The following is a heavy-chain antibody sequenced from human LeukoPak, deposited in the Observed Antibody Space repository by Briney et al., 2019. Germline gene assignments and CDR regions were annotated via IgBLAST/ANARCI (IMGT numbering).Heavy chain of an antibody. CDR1: GGSTSSYY. Sequence: PSETLSLTCTVSGGSTSSYYWSWIRQPPGKGLEWIGYIYYSGSTNYNPSLKSRVTISVDTSKNQFSLKLSSVTAADTAVYYCARLKRAAARRAHYYYYMDVWGKGTTVTVSS. D-gene: IGHD6-6*01. CDR3: ARLKRAAARRAHYYYYMDV. CDR2: IYYSGST. V-gene: IGHV4-59*12. J-gene: IGHJ6*03.